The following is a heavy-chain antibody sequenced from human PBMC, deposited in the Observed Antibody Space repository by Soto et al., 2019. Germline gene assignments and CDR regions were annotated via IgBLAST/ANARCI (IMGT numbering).Heavy chain of an antibody. D-gene: IGHD3-10*01. CDR1: GDSITSRSYY. CDR3: ARHGVSYGSGSYYNPWDY. CDR2: VYYTGSP. Sequence: QVQLQESGPGLVRPSETLSLSCSISGDSITSRSYYWAWIRQSPGKGLEWIGSVYYTGSPYYTSSLKSRVTIAVDTSKNQFSLRLKSVTAADTPVYYCARHGVSYGSGSYYNPWDYWGQGALVTVSS. V-gene: IGHV4-39*01. J-gene: IGHJ4*02.